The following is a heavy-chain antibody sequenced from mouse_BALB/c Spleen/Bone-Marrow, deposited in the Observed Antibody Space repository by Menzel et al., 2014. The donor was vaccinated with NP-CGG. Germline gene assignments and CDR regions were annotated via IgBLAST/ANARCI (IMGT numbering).Heavy chain of an antibody. D-gene: IGHD2-1*01. CDR3: AREKVYYGISWSAY. CDR1: GYSFTTYW. Sequence: QVQLKESGTEVVRPGASVKLSCKASGYSFTTYWMNWVKQRPGQGLEWIGMIHPSDSETRLNQKFKDKATLTVDKSSSTAYMQLNSPTSEDSAVYYCAREKVYYGISWSAYWGQGTLVTVSA. J-gene: IGHJ3*01. CDR2: IHPSDSET. V-gene: IGHV1-61*01.